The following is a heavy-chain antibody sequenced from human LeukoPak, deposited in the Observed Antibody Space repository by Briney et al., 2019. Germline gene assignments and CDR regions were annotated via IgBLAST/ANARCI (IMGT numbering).Heavy chain of an antibody. J-gene: IGHJ6*02. CDR3: ARDGEGFWSGYSAPGYYGMDV. CDR2: INSDGSST. D-gene: IGHD3-3*01. CDR1: GFTFSSYW. V-gene: IGHV3-74*01. Sequence: GGSLRLSCAASGFTFSSYWMHWVRQAPGKGLVWVSRINSDGSSTSYADSVRGRLTISRDNAKNTLYLQMNSLRAEDTAVYYCARDGEGFWSGYSAPGYYGMDVWGQGTTVTVSS.